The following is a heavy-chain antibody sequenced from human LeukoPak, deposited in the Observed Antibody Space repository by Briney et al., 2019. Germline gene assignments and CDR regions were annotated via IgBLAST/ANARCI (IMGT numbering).Heavy chain of an antibody. CDR2: IKSKTDGGTT. CDR1: GFTFTNTW. Sequence: TTGGSLRLSCAASGFTFTNTWLNWVRQAPGKGLEWLGRIKSKTDGGTTDSAAPVKGRLTISRDDSKNMVYLQMNSLQTEDTAVYYCTTVGISGWDDYWGQGTLVTVSS. D-gene: IGHD6-19*01. V-gene: IGHV3-15*01. CDR3: TTVGISGWDDY. J-gene: IGHJ4*02.